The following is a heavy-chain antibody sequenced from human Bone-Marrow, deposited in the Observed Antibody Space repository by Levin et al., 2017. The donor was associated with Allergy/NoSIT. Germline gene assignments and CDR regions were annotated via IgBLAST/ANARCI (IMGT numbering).Heavy chain of an antibody. J-gene: IGHJ6*02. CDR2: INSGSTDI. D-gene: IGHD3-9*01. CDR3: ARDRTYGILRNYGMDV. V-gene: IGHV3-21*01. Sequence: KALYCVSSINSGSTDIYYADSLKGRFTISRDNAENSLYLQMNGLRAGDTAVYYCARDRTYGILRNYGMDVWGQGTTVTVSS.